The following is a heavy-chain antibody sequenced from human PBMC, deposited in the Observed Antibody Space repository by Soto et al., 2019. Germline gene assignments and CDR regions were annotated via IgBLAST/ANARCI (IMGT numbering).Heavy chain of an antibody. V-gene: IGHV3-30*18. CDR2: LSYDGSYK. CDR3: AKDLTEYAYSREDPSAFDY. Sequence: QVQLVESGGGVVQPGRSLRLSCAASGFTFNSYGMHWVRQAPGKGLEWVAVLSYDGSYKYYVDSVKGRFTISRDNSKNTIYLQMNSLRGEDSAMYYCAKDLTEYAYSREDPSAFDYWGQGTLVTVSS. J-gene: IGHJ4*02. D-gene: IGHD6-13*01. CDR1: GFTFNSYG.